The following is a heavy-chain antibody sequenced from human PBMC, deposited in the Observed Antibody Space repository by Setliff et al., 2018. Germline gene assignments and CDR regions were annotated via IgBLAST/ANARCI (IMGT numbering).Heavy chain of an antibody. J-gene: IGHJ6*02. CDR2: TRNKVSGYIT. CDR1: GFTFSSFW. CDR3: ISLWLGYYGLDV. Sequence: GGSLRLSCAASGFTFSSFWMSWVRQSPGKGLEWVGRTRNKVSGYITEYAASVKGRFTISRDDSKNSVFLQMNSLKTEDTAVYYCISLWLGYYGLDVWGQGTTVTVSS. V-gene: IGHV3-72*01. D-gene: IGHD5-18*01.